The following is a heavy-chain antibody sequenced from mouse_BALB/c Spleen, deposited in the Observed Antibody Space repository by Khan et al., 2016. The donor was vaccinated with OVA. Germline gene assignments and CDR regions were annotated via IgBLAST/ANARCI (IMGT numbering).Heavy chain of an antibody. D-gene: IGHD1-1*01. V-gene: IGHV5-17*02. J-gene: IGHJ2*01. Sequence: EVQLVESGGGLVQSGGSRKLSCAASGFTFTSYGMHWIRQAPEKGLEWVAYISSDSSTIYYADTVKGRFTISRDNPKNTLFLQMTSLRSGDTAMYFCATSYFYGYYFDYWGQGTTRTVSS. CDR1: GFTFTSYG. CDR3: ATSYFYGYYFDY. CDR2: ISSDSSTI.